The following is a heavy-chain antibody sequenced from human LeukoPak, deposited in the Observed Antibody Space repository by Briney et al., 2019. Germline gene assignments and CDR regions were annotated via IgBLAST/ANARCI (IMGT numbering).Heavy chain of an antibody. CDR1: GGSFSGYH. CDR3: ARGGDRYGDSDDY. CDR2: INPSGST. Sequence: SETLSLTCAVYGGSFSGYHWTWIRQSPGKGLEWIGDINPSGSTYYNPSLKSRLTISVDTSKNQFSLKLRSVTAADTAVYYCARGGDRYGDSDDYWGQGTLVTVSS. J-gene: IGHJ4*02. V-gene: IGHV4-34*01. D-gene: IGHD4-17*01.